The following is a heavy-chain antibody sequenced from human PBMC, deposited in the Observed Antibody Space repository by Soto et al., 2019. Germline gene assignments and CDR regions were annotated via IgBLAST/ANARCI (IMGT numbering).Heavy chain of an antibody. CDR3: ARGDSTDCSNGVCSFFYNHDMDV. D-gene: IGHD2-8*01. J-gene: IGHJ6*02. V-gene: IGHV1-2*04. CDR2: INPKSGGT. Sequence: ASVKVSCKASGYSFTDYHIHWVRQAPGQGLEWLGRINPKSGGTSTAQKFQGWVTMTTDTSISTAYIKPNRLTSDDTAIYYCARGDSTDCSNGVCSFFYNHDMDVWGQGTTVTVSS. CDR1: GYSFTDYH.